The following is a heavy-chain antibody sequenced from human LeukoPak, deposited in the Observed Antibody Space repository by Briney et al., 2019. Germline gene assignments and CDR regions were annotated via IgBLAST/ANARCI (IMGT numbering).Heavy chain of an antibody. J-gene: IGHJ4*02. D-gene: IGHD5-18*01. V-gene: IGHV3-23*01. Sequence: PGGSLRLSCAASGFTFSSYAMGWVRQAPGKGLEWVSAITASGGNTYYADSVKGRFTISRDNSKNTLYLQVNSLRADDTAVYYYAKGNGYSYGRYYFDYWGQGTLVTVSS. CDR1: GFTFSSYA. CDR2: ITASGGNT. CDR3: AKGNGYSYGRYYFDY.